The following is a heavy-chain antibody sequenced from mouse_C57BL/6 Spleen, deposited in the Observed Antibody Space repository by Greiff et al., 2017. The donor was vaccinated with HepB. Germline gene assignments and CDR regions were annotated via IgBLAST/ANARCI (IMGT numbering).Heavy chain of an antibody. J-gene: IGHJ2*01. V-gene: IGHV1-52*01. CDR3: ARGHTVVVD. CDR1: GYTFTSYW. Sequence: QVQLQQPGAELVRPGSSVKLSCKASGYTFTSYWMHWVKQRPIQGLEWIGNIDPSDSETHYNQKFKDKATLTVDKSSSTAYMQRSSLTSEDSAVYYCARGHTVVVDWGQGTTLTVSS. CDR2: IDPSDSET. D-gene: IGHD1-1*01.